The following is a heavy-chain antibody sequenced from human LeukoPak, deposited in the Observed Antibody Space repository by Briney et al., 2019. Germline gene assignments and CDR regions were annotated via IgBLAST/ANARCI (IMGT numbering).Heavy chain of an antibody. V-gene: IGHV3-20*04. D-gene: IGHD2-8*01. Sequence: GGSLRLSCAASGFTFDDYGMSWVRQAPGKGLEWVSGINWNGGSTGYADSVKGRFTISRDNAKNSLYLQMNSLRTEDTAVYYCAKARTQMVFAMSDYWGQGTLVTVSS. CDR1: GFTFDDYG. CDR2: INWNGGST. J-gene: IGHJ4*02. CDR3: AKARTQMVFAMSDY.